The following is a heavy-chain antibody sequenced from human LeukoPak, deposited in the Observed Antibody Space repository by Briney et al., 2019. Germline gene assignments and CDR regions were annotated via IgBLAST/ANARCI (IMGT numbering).Heavy chain of an antibody. CDR3: ASLGVVIMDYYYGMDV. V-gene: IGHV3-7*01. D-gene: IGHD3-3*01. Sequence: GGSLRLSCAASGFTFSSYWMSWVRQAPGKGLEWVANIKQDGSEKYYVDSVKGRFTISRDNAKNSLYLQMNSLRDEDTAVYYCASLGVVIMDYYYGMDVWGQGTTVTVSS. J-gene: IGHJ6*02. CDR1: GFTFSSYW. CDR2: IKQDGSEK.